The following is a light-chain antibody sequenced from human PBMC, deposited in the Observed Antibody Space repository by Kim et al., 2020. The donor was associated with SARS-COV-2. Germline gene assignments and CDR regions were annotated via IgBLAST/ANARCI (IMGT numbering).Light chain of an antibody. Sequence: LSPGERATLSCRASQSVSSNLTWYQQKPGQAPSLLIYDASNRATGIPARFSGSGSGTDFTLTISSLEPEDYAVYYCQQRSAWPLTFGGGTKVDIK. CDR1: QSVSSN. J-gene: IGKJ4*01. V-gene: IGKV3-11*01. CDR3: QQRSAWPLT. CDR2: DAS.